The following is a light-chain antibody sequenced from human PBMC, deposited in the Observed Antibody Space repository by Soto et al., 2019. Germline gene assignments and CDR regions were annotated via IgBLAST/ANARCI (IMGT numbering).Light chain of an antibody. V-gene: IGKV1-5*03. CDR2: KAS. J-gene: IGKJ4*01. Sequence: DIQLTQFPSTLSASVGDKVTITCRASESVNRWSAWYQQKPGKAPKLLIYKASTLENGVPSRFRGSGSGTEFTLTISSLQPDDFATYYCHQYNSYSTFGGGTKVDIK. CDR3: HQYNSYST. CDR1: ESVNRW.